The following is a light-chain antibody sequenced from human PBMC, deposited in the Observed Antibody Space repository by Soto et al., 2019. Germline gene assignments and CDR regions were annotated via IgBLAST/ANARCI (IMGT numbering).Light chain of an antibody. J-gene: IGKJ4*01. CDR1: QSVSSN. CDR3: QQYKQWPVA. V-gene: IGKV3-15*01. CDR2: GAS. Sequence: EVVLAQSPATLSWSAGERATLSCRASQSVSSNLAWYQQKPGQAPRLLIYGASTRATGVPARFSGSGSATQFTLTISSLQSEDFGFYYCQQYKQWPVAFGGGTKVDIK.